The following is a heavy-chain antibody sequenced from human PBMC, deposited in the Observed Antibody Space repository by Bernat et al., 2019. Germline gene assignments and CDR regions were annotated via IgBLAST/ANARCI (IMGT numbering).Heavy chain of an antibody. CDR3: GRDQGFAVATFGWYYHMDV. D-gene: IGHD3-16*01. CDR2: AGNKHISYTT. V-gene: IGHV3-72*01. Sequence: EVQLVESGGGLVQPGGSLRLSCAASGFTFSDKYIDWVRQAPGKGLEGVGRAGNKHISYTTEYAASVKGRFIISRDDSKNSVYLQMNNLKIEDTAVYYCGRDQGFAVATFGWYYHMDVWGKGTTVTVSS. CDR1: GFTFSDKY. J-gene: IGHJ6*03.